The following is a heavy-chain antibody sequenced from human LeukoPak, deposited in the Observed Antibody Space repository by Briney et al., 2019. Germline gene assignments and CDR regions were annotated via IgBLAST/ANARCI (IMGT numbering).Heavy chain of an antibody. Sequence: GGSLRLSCAASGFSFDDYGMCWVRQAPGKGLEWVSGINWNGGSTGYADSVKGRFTISRDNAKNSLYLQMNSLRAGDTALYYCARGSGIIVAGSAFDNWGQGTMVTVSS. CDR3: ARGSGIIVAGSAFDN. CDR2: INWNGGST. V-gene: IGHV3-20*04. D-gene: IGHD6-19*01. CDR1: GFSFDDYG. J-gene: IGHJ3*02.